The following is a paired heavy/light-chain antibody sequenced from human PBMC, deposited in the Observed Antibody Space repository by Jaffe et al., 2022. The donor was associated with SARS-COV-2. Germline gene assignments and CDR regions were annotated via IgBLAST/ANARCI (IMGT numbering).Light chain of an antibody. CDR1: QSIGYS. V-gene: IGKV1-39*01. CDR3: QQSYSAPYT. J-gene: IGKJ2*01. Sequence: DIQMTQSPSSLSASVGDRVTITCRASQSIGYSLNWYQQKPGKAPNLLIRAASGLQSGVPSRFSGSGSGTEFTLTIRSLQPEDFATYYCQQSYSAPYTFGQGTKLEIK. CDR2: AAS.
Heavy chain of an antibody. Sequence: QMQLVQSGAEVQKPGASVKVSCTASGYTFTNYYMHWVRQAPGQGLEWMGVINSRDGTTTYALKFQGRVTMTRDTSTSTVYMELSSLGSEDTAVYFCARGEEHAFDIWGQGTMVTVSS. J-gene: IGHJ3*02. CDR2: INSRDGTT. CDR3: ARGEEHAFDI. CDR1: GYTFTNYY. V-gene: IGHV1-46*01.